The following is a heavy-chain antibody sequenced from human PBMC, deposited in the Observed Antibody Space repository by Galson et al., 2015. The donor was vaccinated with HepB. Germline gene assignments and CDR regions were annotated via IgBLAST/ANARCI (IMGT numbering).Heavy chain of an antibody. J-gene: IGHJ6*02. V-gene: IGHV6-1*01. D-gene: IGHD1/OR15-1a*01. CDR2: TYYRARWYS. Sequence: CAISGASVSNHNAAWNWIRQSPSRGLEWLGRTYYRARWYSDYAPAVRSRITINPDTSKNQFSLQLNSVTPDDSAVYYCGRVSGTIYYYGLDVWGQGTTVTVSS. CDR3: GRVSGTIYYYGLDV. CDR1: GASVSNHNAA.